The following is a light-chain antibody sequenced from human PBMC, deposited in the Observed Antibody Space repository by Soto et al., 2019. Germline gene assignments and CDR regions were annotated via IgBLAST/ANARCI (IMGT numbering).Light chain of an antibody. CDR2: DVT. CDR3: QSYDSSLSGYV. V-gene: IGLV1-40*01. Sequence: QSALTRPPSVSGAAGQSITISCTGTSSDVGGYNYVYWYQHHPGKAPKLLIYDVTNRPSGVPDRFSGSKSDTSASLAITGLQAEDEADYYCQSYDSSLSGYVFGAGTKVTVL. J-gene: IGLJ1*01. CDR1: SSDVGGYNY.